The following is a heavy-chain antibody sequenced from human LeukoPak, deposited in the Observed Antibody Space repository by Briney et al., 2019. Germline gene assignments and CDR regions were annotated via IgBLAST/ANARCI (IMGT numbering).Heavy chain of an antibody. CDR3: ARSVEMATWFDP. CDR2: IYPGVSDT. J-gene: IGHJ5*02. V-gene: IGHV5-51*04. Sequence: GESLKISCKGSGYRFSTYWIGWVRQLPGQSLEGMGIIYPGVSDTRYSPSFQGQVTISADKPISTAYLQWSSLKASDTAMYYCARSVEMATWFDPWGQGTLVTVSS. CDR1: GYRFSTYW. D-gene: IGHD5-24*01.